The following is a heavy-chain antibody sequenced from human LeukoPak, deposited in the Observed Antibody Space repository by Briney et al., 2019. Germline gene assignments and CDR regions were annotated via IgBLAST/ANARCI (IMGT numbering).Heavy chain of an antibody. D-gene: IGHD6-19*01. J-gene: IGHJ4*02. V-gene: IGHV1-46*01. Sequence: ASVKVSCKASGGTFSSYAISWVRQAPGQGLEWMGIINPSGGSTSYAQKFQGRVTMTRDTSTSTVYMELSSLRSEDTAVYYCARTEQWLVHWGQGTLVTVSS. CDR1: GGTFSSYA. CDR2: INPSGGST. CDR3: ARTEQWLVH.